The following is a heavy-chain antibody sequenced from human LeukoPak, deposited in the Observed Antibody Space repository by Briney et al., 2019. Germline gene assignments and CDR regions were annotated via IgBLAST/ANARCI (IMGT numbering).Heavy chain of an antibody. D-gene: IGHD1/OR15-1a*01. CDR3: VRDRHWTNDWVFDY. CDR1: GVSISGSGYY. CDR2: IYYSGNT. Sequence: PSETLSLTCTVSGVSISGSGYYFGWIRQPPGKGLEWIGNIYYSGNTYYNPSLKSRVTISVDTSKNQFSLKLSSVTAADTAVYYCVRDRHWTNDWVFDYWGQGTLVTVSS. J-gene: IGHJ4*02. V-gene: IGHV4-39*07.